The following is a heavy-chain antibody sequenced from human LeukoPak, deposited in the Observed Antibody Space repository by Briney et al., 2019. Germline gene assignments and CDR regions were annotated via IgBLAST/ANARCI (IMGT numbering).Heavy chain of an antibody. V-gene: IGHV3-23*01. CDR2: ISGSGDST. J-gene: IGHJ4*02. D-gene: IGHD1-7*01. CDR1: GFTFSTYA. Sequence: GGSLRLSCAASGFTFSTYAMYWVRQAPGEGLEWVSGISGSGDSTYYADSVKGRFTISRDNSKNTLYLQMNSLRADDTAAYYCAKGEAWGNYIFGSWGQGTLVTVS. CDR3: AKGEAWGNYIFGS.